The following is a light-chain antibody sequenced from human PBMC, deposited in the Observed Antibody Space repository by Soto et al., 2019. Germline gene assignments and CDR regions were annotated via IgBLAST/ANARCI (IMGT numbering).Light chain of an antibody. J-gene: IGLJ2*01. CDR1: SSDVGSYNR. CDR3: SSYRSGNTLGV. CDR2: EVS. Sequence: QSALTQPPSVSGSPGQSVTISCTGTSSDVGSYNRVSWYQQPPGTAPKLMIYEVSNRPSGVPDRFSGSKSGNTASLTISGLQTEDEADYYCSSYRSGNTLGVFGGGTKLTVL. V-gene: IGLV2-18*02.